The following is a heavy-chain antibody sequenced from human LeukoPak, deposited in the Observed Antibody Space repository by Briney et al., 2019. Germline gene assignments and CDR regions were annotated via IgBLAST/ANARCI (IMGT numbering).Heavy chain of an antibody. CDR3: ARDPGGYSYGAFDY. Sequence: PGGSLRPSCAASGFSFSSYAMSWVRQAPGKGLVWVSAISGSGGSTYYADSVKGRFTISGDNSKNTLYLQMNSLRAEDTAVYYCARDPGGYSYGAFDYWGQGTLVTVSS. J-gene: IGHJ4*02. CDR1: GFSFSSYA. CDR2: ISGSGGST. D-gene: IGHD5-18*01. V-gene: IGHV3-23*01.